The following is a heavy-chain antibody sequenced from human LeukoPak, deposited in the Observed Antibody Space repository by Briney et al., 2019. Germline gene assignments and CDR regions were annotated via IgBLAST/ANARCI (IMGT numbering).Heavy chain of an antibody. V-gene: IGHV4-59*01. D-gene: IGHD6-6*01. CDR2: IYYSGST. CDR1: GGSISSYY. CDR3: ARQLVLNFSWFDP. J-gene: IGHJ5*02. Sequence: SETLSLTCTVSGGSISSYYWSWIRQPPGKGLEWIGYIYYSGSTNYNPSLKSRVTISVDTSKNQFSLKLSSVTAADTAVYYCARQLVLNFSWFDPWGQGTLVTVSS.